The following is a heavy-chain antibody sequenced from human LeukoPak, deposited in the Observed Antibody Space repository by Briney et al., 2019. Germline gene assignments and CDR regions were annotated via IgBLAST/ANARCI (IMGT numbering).Heavy chain of an antibody. CDR3: AKEGDYYGSGSYRDGFDI. Sequence: GGSLRLSCAASGFTFSSYAMSWVRQAPGKGLDWVSAISGSGDSTYYADSVKGRFTISRDSFKNTLYLQMNSLRPEDTAVYYCAKEGDYYGSGSYRDGFDIWGQGTRATVSS. V-gene: IGHV3-23*01. J-gene: IGHJ3*02. D-gene: IGHD3-10*01. CDR1: GFTFSSYA. CDR2: ISGSGDST.